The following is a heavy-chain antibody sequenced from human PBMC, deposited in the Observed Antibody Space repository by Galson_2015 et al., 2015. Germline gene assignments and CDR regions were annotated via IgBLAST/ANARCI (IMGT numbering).Heavy chain of an antibody. D-gene: IGHD2-21*02. Sequence: SLRLSCAAPGFTFSTYGMHWVRQAPGKGLEWVAVISYDGSNKNYADSVKGRFTISRDNSKNTLYLQMNSLRAEDTAVYYCARDGVGTYYYYYGMDVWGQGTMVTVSS. CDR3: ARDGVGTYYYYYGMDV. J-gene: IGHJ6*02. V-gene: IGHV3-30*03. CDR2: ISYDGSNK. CDR1: GFTFSTYG.